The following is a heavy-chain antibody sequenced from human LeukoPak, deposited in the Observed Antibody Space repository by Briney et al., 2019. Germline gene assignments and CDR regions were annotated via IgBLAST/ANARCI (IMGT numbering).Heavy chain of an antibody. CDR1: GGSFSGYY. V-gene: IGHV4-34*01. CDR3: ARGRYYDFWSGYLNWFGP. Sequence: SETLSLTCAVYGGSFSGYYWSWIRQPPGKGLEWIGEINHSGSTNYNPSLKSRVTISVDTSRNQFSLKLSSVTAADTAVYYCARGRYYDFWSGYLNWFGPWGQGTLVTVSS. D-gene: IGHD3-3*01. J-gene: IGHJ5*02. CDR2: INHSGST.